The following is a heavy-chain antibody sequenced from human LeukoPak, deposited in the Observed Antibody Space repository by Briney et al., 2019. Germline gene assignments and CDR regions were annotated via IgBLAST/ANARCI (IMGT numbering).Heavy chain of an antibody. Sequence: GRFLRLSCAASGFTFSSYGMHWVRQAPGKWLEWVSSISSSSSYIYYADSVKGRFTISRDNAKNSLYLQMNSLRAEDTAVYYCARDGEYQLLRYWGQGTLVTVSS. CDR1: GFTFSSYG. J-gene: IGHJ4*02. CDR3: ARDGEYQLLRY. D-gene: IGHD2-2*01. CDR2: ISSSSSYI. V-gene: IGHV3-21*01.